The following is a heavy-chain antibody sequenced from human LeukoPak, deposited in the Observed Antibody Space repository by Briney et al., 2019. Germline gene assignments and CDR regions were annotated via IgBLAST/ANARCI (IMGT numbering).Heavy chain of an antibody. CDR2: IYHSGST. D-gene: IGHD3-10*01. Sequence: SETLSLTCAVSGGSISSGGYSWSWIRQPPGKGLEWIGYIYHSGSTYYNPSLKSRVTISVDRSKNQFSLKLSSVTAADTAVYYCAGGPPGGSGTPTNWFDPWGQGTLVTVSS. CDR3: AGGPPGGSGTPTNWFDP. CDR1: GGSISSGGYS. V-gene: IGHV4-30-2*01. J-gene: IGHJ5*02.